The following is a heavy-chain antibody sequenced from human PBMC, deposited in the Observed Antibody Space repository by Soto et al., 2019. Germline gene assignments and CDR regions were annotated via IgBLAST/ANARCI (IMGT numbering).Heavy chain of an antibody. CDR3: ARGPWYSSSWHLSDGPNWFDP. Sequence: SQTLSLTCAISGDSVSSNSAAWNWIRQSPSRGLEWLGRTYYRSKWYNDYAVSVKSRITINPDTSKNQFSLQPNSVTPEDTAVYYCARGPWYSSSWHLSDGPNWFDPWGQGTLVTVYS. CDR1: GDSVSSNSAA. D-gene: IGHD6-13*01. J-gene: IGHJ5*02. CDR2: TYYRSKWYN. V-gene: IGHV6-1*01.